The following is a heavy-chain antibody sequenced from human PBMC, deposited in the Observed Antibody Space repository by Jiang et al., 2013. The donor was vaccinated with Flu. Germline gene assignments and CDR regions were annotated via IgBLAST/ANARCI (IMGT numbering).Heavy chain of an antibody. V-gene: IGHV4-59*01. D-gene: IGHD6-13*01. CDR1: GGSISSYY. Sequence: GSGLVKPSETLSLTCTVSGGSISSYYWSWIRQPPGKGLEWIGYIYYSGSTNYNPSLKSRVTISVDTSKNQFSLKLSSVTAADTAVYYCARSSSSWSDYWGQGTLVTVSS. J-gene: IGHJ4*02. CDR2: IYYSGST. CDR3: ARSSSSWSDY.